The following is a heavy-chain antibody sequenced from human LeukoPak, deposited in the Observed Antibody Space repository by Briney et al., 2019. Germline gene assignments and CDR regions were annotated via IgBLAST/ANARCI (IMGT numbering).Heavy chain of an antibody. CDR1: GYSFTSYW. Sequence: GESLKISCKGSGYSFTSYWIGWVRQLPGKGLEWMGIIYPGDSDTRYSPSLQGQVTISADKSIGTAYLQWSSLKASDTAMYYCARHGRKSYGYVAAYLFDPWGQGTLVTVSS. D-gene: IGHD5-18*01. J-gene: IGHJ5*02. CDR2: IYPGDSDT. V-gene: IGHV5-51*01. CDR3: ARHGRKSYGYVAAYLFDP.